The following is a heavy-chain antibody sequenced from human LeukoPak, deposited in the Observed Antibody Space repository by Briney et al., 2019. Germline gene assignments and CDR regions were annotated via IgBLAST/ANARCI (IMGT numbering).Heavy chain of an antibody. CDR3: ARESVYGRRFDP. Sequence: GASVNVSCTASGYTFTICAVHWVRQAPGQRLEWMGWINAGNGNTKYSQKFQGRVTITRDTSASTVYMELSSLRSEDTAVYYCARESVYGRRFDPWGQGTLVTVSS. CDR1: GYTFTICA. CDR2: INAGNGNT. D-gene: IGHD2-8*01. J-gene: IGHJ5*02. V-gene: IGHV1-3*01.